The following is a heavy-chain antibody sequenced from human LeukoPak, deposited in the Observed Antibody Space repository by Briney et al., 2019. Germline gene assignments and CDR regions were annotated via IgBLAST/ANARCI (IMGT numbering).Heavy chain of an antibody. CDR2: ISMSGSVI. D-gene: IGHD3-22*01. CDR1: GFKFRDYY. Sequence: PGGSLRLSCAASGFKFRDYYMSWIRQAPGKGLEWISYISMSGSVIQYSDSVKGRFTTSRDNVKNSFHLQMDSPRVDDTAMYYCARGGWSRGWFDPWGQGTLVSVSS. CDR3: ARGGWSRGWFDP. V-gene: IGHV3-11*01. J-gene: IGHJ5*02.